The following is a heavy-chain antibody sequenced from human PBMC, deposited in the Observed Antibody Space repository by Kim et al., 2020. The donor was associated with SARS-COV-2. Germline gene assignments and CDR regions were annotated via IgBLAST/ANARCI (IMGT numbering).Heavy chain of an antibody. J-gene: IGHJ6*03. V-gene: IGHV1-3*01. CDR2: INADNGNT. CDR3: ARDGAGAGHYSYMDV. Sequence: ASVKVSCKASGYIFTSYLIHWVRQAPGQRLEWMGWINADNGNTKYSQKLQGRVTITRDTSASTVYMELSSLRSQDTAVYYCARDGAGAGHYSYMDVCGKG. CDR1: GYIFTSYL. D-gene: IGHD3-16*01.